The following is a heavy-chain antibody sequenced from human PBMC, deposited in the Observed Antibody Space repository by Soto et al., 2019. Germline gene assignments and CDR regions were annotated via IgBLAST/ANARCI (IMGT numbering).Heavy chain of an antibody. D-gene: IGHD2-2*01. Sequence: ASVKVSCKASGYTFTGYYMHWVRQAPGQGLEWMGWINPNSGGTNYAQKFQGRVTMTRDTSISTAYMELSRLRSDDTAVYYCARFPYCSSTSCYFSWFDPWGQGTLVTVSS. CDR2: INPNSGGT. CDR1: GYTFTGYY. CDR3: ARFPYCSSTSCYFSWFDP. V-gene: IGHV1-2*02. J-gene: IGHJ5*02.